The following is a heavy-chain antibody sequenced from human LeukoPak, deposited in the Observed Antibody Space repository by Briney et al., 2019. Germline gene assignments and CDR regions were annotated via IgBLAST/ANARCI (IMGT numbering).Heavy chain of an antibody. CDR2: ISSSGSTI. V-gene: IGHV3-48*04. CDR1: GFTFSSYI. Sequence: GGSLRLSCAVSGFTFSSYIVNWVRQAPGKGLEWVSYISSSGSTIYYADSVKGRFTISRDNAKNSLYLQMNSLRAEDTAVYYCARLYLPATRFDYWGQGTLVTVSS. CDR3: ARLYLPATRFDY. J-gene: IGHJ4*02. D-gene: IGHD5-24*01.